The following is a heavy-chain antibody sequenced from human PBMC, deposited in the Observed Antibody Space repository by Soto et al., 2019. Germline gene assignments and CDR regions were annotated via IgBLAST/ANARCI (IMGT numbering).Heavy chain of an antibody. Sequence: PSETPSLTCTVSGGCVSSGSDYWGWIRQPPGKGMERIGYIYHSGGTNYNPSLKSRVTISVDTSKNQFSLSLTSVTAADTAVYYCARLSAAWFDPWGQGTLVTVSS. CDR1: GGCVSSGSDY. J-gene: IGHJ5*02. D-gene: IGHD6-19*01. V-gene: IGHV4-61*01. CDR2: IYHSGGT. CDR3: ARLSAAWFDP.